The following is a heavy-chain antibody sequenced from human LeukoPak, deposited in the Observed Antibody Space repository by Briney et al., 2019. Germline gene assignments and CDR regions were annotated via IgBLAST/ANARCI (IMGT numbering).Heavy chain of an antibody. V-gene: IGHV3-73*01. CDR3: SRTTGPWDYYDTSGYSEDY. D-gene: IGHD3-22*01. Sequence: GGSLRLSCAASGFSFSGSAVHWVRQASGKGLEWVGRIRSKANSYATAYAVSVKGRFTISRDDSKNTAYLQMNSLKTEDTAVYYCSRTTGPWDYYDTSGYSEDYWGQGTLVTVSS. CDR1: GFSFSGSA. J-gene: IGHJ4*02. CDR2: IRSKANSYAT.